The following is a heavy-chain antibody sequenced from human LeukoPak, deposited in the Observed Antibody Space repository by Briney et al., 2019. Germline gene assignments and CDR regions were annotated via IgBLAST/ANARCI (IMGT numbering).Heavy chain of an antibody. V-gene: IGHV3-33*08. CDR1: GFTFSSYW. D-gene: IGHD6-19*01. CDR2: IWYDGSNK. CDR3: ARDRRQWLVRGPFDY. J-gene: IGHJ4*02. Sequence: GGSLRLSCAASGFTFSSYWMSWVRQAPGKGLEWVAVIWYDGSNKYYADSVKGRFTISRDNSKNTLYLQMNSLRAEDTAVYYCARDRRQWLVRGPFDYWGQGTLVTVSS.